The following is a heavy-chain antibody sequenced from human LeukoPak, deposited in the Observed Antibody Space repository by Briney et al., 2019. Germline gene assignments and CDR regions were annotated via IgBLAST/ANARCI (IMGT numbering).Heavy chain of an antibody. CDR1: EFTFSSYS. CDR3: ARNPMNSGSYLSYYYYYMDV. Sequence: PGGSLRLSCAASEFTFSSYSMNWVRQAPGKGLEWVSYISSSSSTIYYADSVKGRFTISRDNAKNSLYLQMNSLRAEDTAVYYCARNPMNSGSYLSYYYYYMDVWGKGTTVTVSS. CDR2: ISSSSSTI. V-gene: IGHV3-48*01. J-gene: IGHJ6*03. D-gene: IGHD1-26*01.